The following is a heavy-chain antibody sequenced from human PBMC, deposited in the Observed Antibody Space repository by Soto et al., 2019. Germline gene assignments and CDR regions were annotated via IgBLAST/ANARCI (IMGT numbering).Heavy chain of an antibody. D-gene: IGHD3-16*01. J-gene: IGHJ4*02. Sequence: SETLSLTCTVSGDSISSGGYRWSWIRQHPGEGLEWIGFMYNSGSTSYNPSLKSRATISVDPSTNQFSLNLRSVTAADTAVYYCARGGDTTKVDFWGQGTLVTVSS. CDR2: MYNSGST. V-gene: IGHV4-31*03. CDR3: ARGGDTTKVDF. CDR1: GDSISSGGYR.